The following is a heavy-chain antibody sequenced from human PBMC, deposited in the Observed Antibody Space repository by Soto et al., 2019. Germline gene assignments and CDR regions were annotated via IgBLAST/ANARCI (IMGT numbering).Heavy chain of an antibody. D-gene: IGHD2-21*02. CDR2: IYYSGST. V-gene: IGHV4-59*01. Sequence: QVQLQESGPGLVKPSETLSLTCTVSGGSISSYYWCWIRQPPGKGLEWIGYIYYSGSTNYNPSLKSRVTKSVDTSNNQFSMKLSSVTAADTAVYYWARGDFTGDPDYWGQRTLVTVSS. CDR3: ARGDFTGDPDY. J-gene: IGHJ4*02. CDR1: GGSISSYY.